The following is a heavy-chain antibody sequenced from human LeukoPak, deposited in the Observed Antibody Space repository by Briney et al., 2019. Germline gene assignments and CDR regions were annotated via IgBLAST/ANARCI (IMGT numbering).Heavy chain of an antibody. CDR2: ISSSSSYI. D-gene: IGHD2-2*02. V-gene: IGHV3-21*01. CDR1: GFTFSTYS. J-gene: IGHJ3*02. CDR3: AREASNTPNDAFDI. Sequence: GGSLRLSCAASGFTFSTYSMNWVRQAPGKGLEWVSSISSSSSYIHYADSVKGRFTISRDNAKNSLFLQMSSLRAEDTAVYYCAREASNTPNDAFDIWGQGTMVTVSS.